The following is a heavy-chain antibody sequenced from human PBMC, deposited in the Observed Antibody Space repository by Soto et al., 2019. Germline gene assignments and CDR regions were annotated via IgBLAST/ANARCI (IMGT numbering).Heavy chain of an antibody. CDR3: ARDLSAAAPNWFDP. CDR2: ISAHSGLT. D-gene: IGHD6-13*01. CDR1: GYTFTSYG. J-gene: IGHJ5*02. Sequence: GASVKVSCKASGYTFTSYGFSWVRQAPGQGLEWMGWISAHSGLTNFAQKFQGRVTMITDASTRTAYMELRSLRSDDTAVYYCARDLSAAAPNWFDPWGQGTLVTVSS. V-gene: IGHV1-18*04.